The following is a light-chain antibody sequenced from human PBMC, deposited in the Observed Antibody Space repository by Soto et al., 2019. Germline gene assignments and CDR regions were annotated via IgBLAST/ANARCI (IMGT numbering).Light chain of an antibody. V-gene: IGKV1-39*01. CDR2: AAS. CDR1: QSISNY. J-gene: IGKJ1*01. CDR3: QHSYSTPRT. Sequence: DIQMTQSPSSLSASVGDRVTITCRASQSISNYLNWYQQKPGKAPKLLMYAASSLQSGVPSRFGGSVSGTDFTLTISSLQPEDFATYYCQHSYSTPRTFGQGTKVEIK.